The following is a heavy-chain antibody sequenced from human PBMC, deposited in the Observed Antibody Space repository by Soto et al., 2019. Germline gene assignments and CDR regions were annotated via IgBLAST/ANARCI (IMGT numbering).Heavy chain of an antibody. V-gene: IGHV1-69*01. Sequence: QVQLVQSGAEVKKPGSSVKVSCKASADTFNSYSLSWLRQAPGQRLEWMGGITPVFGTADYAQSFEDRLTITADDAPSTFYMELSSLRSDDTAVYYCARSLEGTTVTNWFDPWGQGALVTVSS. CDR2: ITPVFGTA. J-gene: IGHJ5*02. D-gene: IGHD4-17*01. CDR3: ARSLEGTTVTNWFDP. CDR1: ADTFNSYS.